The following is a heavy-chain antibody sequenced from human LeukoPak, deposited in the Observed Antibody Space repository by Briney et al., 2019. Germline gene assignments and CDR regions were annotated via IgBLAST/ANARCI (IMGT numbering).Heavy chain of an antibody. D-gene: IGHD6-19*01. CDR1: GDSVSSTNAA. CDR2: TYYRSKWYN. V-gene: IGHV6-1*01. CDR3: AREQWRSGWYDY. J-gene: IGHJ4*02. Sequence: SQTLSLTCAISGDSVSSTNAAWTWIRQSPPRGLEWLGRTYYRSKWYNDYAVSVKSRITINPDTSKNQFSLQLKSVTPEDTAVYYCAREQWRSGWYDYWGQGTLVTVSS.